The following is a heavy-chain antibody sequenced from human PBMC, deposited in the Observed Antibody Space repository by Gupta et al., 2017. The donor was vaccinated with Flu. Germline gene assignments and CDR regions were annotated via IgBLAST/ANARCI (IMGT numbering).Heavy chain of an antibody. Sequence: WIRQNAGRGLEWIGHIYNRGSTHYNPSLRSRLTISVDTSKNQFSLQLSSVTAADTAVYYCAEHCHSYRIFKYWGQGAQVTVSS. D-gene: IGHD3-16*02. CDR2: IYNRGST. V-gene: IGHV4-31*02. CDR3: AEHCHSYRIFKY. J-gene: IGHJ4*02.